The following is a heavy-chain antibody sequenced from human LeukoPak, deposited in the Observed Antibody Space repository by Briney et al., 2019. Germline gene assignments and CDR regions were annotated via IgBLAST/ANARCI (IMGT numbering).Heavy chain of an antibody. J-gene: IGHJ4*02. D-gene: IGHD3-16*01. CDR3: GRDYEERTTDY. V-gene: IGHV3-48*04. CDR2: ISSSSSII. Sequence: GGSLRLSCAASGFTFSTYSMNWVRQAPGKGLEWVSYISSSSSIINYAESVRGRFTISRDNAKNLLYLQMNSLRAEDTAVYYCGRDYEERTTDYWGQGTLVTVSS. CDR1: GFTFSTYS.